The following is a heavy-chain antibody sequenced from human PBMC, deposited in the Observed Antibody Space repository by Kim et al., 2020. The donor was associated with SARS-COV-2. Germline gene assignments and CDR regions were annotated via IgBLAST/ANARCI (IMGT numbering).Heavy chain of an antibody. CDR2: GNT. V-gene: IGHV3-53*01. Sequence: GNTDDADSVRGRFTIFRDSSRNTLYLKMNSLRAEDTAVYFCARDHLDGYNIWGQGTLVTVSA. CDR3: ARDHLDGYNI. D-gene: IGHD5-12*01. J-gene: IGHJ4*02.